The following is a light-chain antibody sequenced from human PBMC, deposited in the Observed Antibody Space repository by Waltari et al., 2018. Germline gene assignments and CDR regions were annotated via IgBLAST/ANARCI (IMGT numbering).Light chain of an antibody. CDR1: QGISSY. CDR3: QQLNSYPPFT. CDR2: AAS. V-gene: IGKV1-9*01. J-gene: IGKJ3*01. Sequence: IQLTQSPSSLSASVGDRVTITCRASQGISSYLAWYQQKPGKAPKLLIYAASTLQSGVPSRFSGSGSGTDFTLTISRLQPEDFATYYCQQLNSYPPFTFGPGTKVDIK.